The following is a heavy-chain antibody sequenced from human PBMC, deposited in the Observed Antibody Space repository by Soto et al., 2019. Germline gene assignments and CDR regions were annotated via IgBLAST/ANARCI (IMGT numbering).Heavy chain of an antibody. Sequence: PAETLSLSCTVTGECLSSRAFSWAWLRQTPGKGLEWIGSIYYSGSTYNTPSLRSRVSMSIDTSKDQFSLTLSSVTAGDSAVYYSASASVVPCATRYY. J-gene: IGHJ6*01. CDR2: IYYSGST. CDR1: GECLSSRAFS. D-gene: IGHD2-2*01. CDR3: ASASVVPCATRYY. V-gene: IGHV4-39*01.